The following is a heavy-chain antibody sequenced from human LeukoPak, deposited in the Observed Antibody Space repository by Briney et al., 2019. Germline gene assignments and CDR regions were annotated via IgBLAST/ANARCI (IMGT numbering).Heavy chain of an antibody. CDR3: ARGRTTVVTPYYFDY. Sequence: PSETLSLTCTVSGGSISTYYWTWIRQPPGKGLEWIGYIYYSGSTNYNPSLESRVTISVDRSKNQFSLKLSSVTAADTAVYYCARGRTTVVTPYYFDYWGQGTLVTVSS. J-gene: IGHJ4*02. V-gene: IGHV4-59*12. CDR2: IYYSGST. CDR1: GGSISTYY. D-gene: IGHD4-23*01.